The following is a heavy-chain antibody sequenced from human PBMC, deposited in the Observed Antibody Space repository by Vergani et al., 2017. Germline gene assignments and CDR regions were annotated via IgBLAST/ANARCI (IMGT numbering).Heavy chain of an antibody. J-gene: IGHJ4*02. Sequence: QLQLQESGPGLVKPSETLSLTCTVSGGSISSSSYYWGWIRQPPGKGLEWIGSIYYSGSTYYNPSLKSRVTISVDTSKNQFSLKLSSVTAADTAVYYCAGLAGRRQLVPEDYWGQGTLVTVSS. V-gene: IGHV4-39*01. CDR2: IYYSGST. CDR1: GGSISSSSYY. D-gene: IGHD6-13*01. CDR3: AGLAGRRQLVPEDY.